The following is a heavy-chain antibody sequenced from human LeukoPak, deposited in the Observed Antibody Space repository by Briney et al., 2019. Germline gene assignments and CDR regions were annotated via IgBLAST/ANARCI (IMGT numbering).Heavy chain of an antibody. CDR3: AAKRTYYDSSGYYGY. Sequence: ASVKVSCKASGYPFTTYDINWVRQAPGQGLEWMGWMNPNSRNTGYAQRFQGRVTMTRDTSISTAYMELSRLRSDDTAVYYCAAKRTYYDSSGYYGYWGQGTLVTVSP. D-gene: IGHD3-22*01. J-gene: IGHJ4*02. V-gene: IGHV1-8*01. CDR1: GYPFTTYD. CDR2: MNPNSRNT.